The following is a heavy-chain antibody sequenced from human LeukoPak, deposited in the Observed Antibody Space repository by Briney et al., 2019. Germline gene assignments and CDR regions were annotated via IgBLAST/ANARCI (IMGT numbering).Heavy chain of an antibody. J-gene: IGHJ4*02. Sequence: SEPLSLTCTVSGGSMSPYHWGWIRQPPAKGLEWTGYIYYSGSTNYNPSLKSRVTISVDTSKNQFSLKLSSVTAADTAIYYCARAVSGRFDYWGQGTLVTVSS. CDR1: GGSMSPYH. D-gene: IGHD6-19*01. CDR3: ARAVSGRFDY. V-gene: IGHV4-59*08. CDR2: IYYSGST.